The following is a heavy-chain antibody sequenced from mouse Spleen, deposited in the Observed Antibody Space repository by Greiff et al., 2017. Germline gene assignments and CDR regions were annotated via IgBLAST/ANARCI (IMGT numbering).Heavy chain of an antibody. Sequence: VQRVESGAELARPGASVKLSCKASGYTFTSYGISWVKQRTGQGLEWIGEIYPRSGNTYYNEKFKGKATLTADKSSSTAYMELRSLTSEDSAVYFCAREETTAHYFDYWGQGTTLTVSS. CDR3: AREETTAHYFDY. D-gene: IGHD1-2*01. CDR2: IYPRSGNT. CDR1: GYTFTSYG. V-gene: IGHV1-81*01. J-gene: IGHJ2*01.